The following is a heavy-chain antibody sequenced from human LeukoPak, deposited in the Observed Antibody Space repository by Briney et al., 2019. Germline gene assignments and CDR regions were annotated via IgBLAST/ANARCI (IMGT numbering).Heavy chain of an antibody. CDR2: VYYSGST. D-gene: IGHD2-2*01. V-gene: IGHV4-39*01. Sequence: SETLSLTCTVSGGSISSSSYYWAWIRQPPGKGLEWIGNVYYSGSTSYNPSLKSRVTISVDTSKNQFSLRLSSVTAADTAVYYCASRVIPPAQASLRYSDYWGQGTLVTVSS. J-gene: IGHJ4*02. CDR3: ASRVIPPAQASLRYSDY. CDR1: GGSISSSSYY.